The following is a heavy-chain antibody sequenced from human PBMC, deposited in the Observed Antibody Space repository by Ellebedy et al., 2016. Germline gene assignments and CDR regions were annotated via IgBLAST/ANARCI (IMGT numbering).Heavy chain of an antibody. D-gene: IGHD3-9*01. CDR3: ARPILTGYPYYFDY. CDR1: GFTFSSYA. J-gene: IGHJ4*02. CDR2: ISGSGGST. Sequence: GESLKISXAASGFTFSSYAMSWVRQAPGKGLEWVSSISGSGGSTFYADSVKGRFTISRDNAKNSLYLQMNSLRAEDTAVYYCARPILTGYPYYFDYWGQGTLVTVSS. V-gene: IGHV3-23*01.